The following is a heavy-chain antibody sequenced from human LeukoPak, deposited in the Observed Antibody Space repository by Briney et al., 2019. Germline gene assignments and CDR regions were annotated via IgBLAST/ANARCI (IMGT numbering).Heavy chain of an antibody. J-gene: IGHJ4*02. D-gene: IGHD6-19*01. CDR3: AARSGWYSPIDY. V-gene: IGHV4-59*08. CDR2: IYYSGST. CDR1: GGSISSYY. Sequence: KPSETLSLTCTVSGGSISSYYWSWIRQPPGKGLEWIGYIYYSGSTNYNPSLKSRVTISVDTSKNQFSLKLSSVTAADTAVYYCAARSGWYSPIDYWGQGTLVTVSS.